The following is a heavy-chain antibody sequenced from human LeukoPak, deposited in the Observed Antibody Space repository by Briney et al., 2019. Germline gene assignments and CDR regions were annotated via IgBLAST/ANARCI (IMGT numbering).Heavy chain of an antibody. D-gene: IGHD1-1*01. CDR2: SHPSGTT. J-gene: IGHJ4*02. Sequence: SETLSLTCVVSGFSISSGYYWGWIRQPPGRGLEWIVNSHPSGTTFYNSSLKTRVAMSIDTSKNQFSPKLVSVTAADTAVYYCAREAERRIVNWGQGTLVTVSS. CDR3: AREAERRIVN. V-gene: IGHV4-38-2*02. CDR1: GFSISSGYY.